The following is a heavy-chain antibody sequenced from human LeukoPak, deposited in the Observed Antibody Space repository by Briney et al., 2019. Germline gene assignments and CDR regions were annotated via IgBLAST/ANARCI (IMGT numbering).Heavy chain of an antibody. CDR1: GGSFSGNY. CDR3: ARGGISYYLDY. CDR2: INHSGST. V-gene: IGHV4-34*01. D-gene: IGHD3-10*01. J-gene: IGHJ4*02. Sequence: SETLSLTCAVYGGSFSGNYWSWIRQPPGKGLEWIGEINHSGSTNYNPSLKSRVTISVDTSKIQFSLELRSVTAADTAVYFCARGGISYYLDYWGQGTLVTVSS.